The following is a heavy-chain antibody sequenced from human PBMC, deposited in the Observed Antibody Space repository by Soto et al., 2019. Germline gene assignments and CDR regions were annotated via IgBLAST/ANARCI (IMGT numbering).Heavy chain of an antibody. D-gene: IGHD3-16*01. CDR3: AGRLTTAASLDY. J-gene: IGHJ4*02. CDR1: GFTVSNNH. Sequence: VQLVESGGGLIQPGGSLRLSCAASGFTVSNNHMTWVRQAAGKGLELVSFVHGGGSTSYADSVKGRFTISRDNPKNTLYLQMDSQRAEDTAIYYCAGRLTTAASLDYWGRGTLVTVSS. V-gene: IGHV3-53*01. CDR2: VHGGGST.